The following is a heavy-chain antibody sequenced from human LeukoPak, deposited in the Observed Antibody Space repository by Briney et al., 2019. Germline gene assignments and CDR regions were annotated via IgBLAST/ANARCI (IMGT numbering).Heavy chain of an antibody. CDR3: ARYCSSTSCADAFDI. D-gene: IGHD2-2*01. J-gene: IGHJ3*02. V-gene: IGHV4-59*01. CDR2: IYYSGST. CDR1: SDSISSYY. Sequence: SETLSLTCTVSSDSISSYYWSWIRQPPGKGLEWIGYIYYSGSTNYNPSLKSRVTISVDTSKNQFSLKLSSVTAADTAVYYCARYCSSTSCADAFDIWGQGTMVTVSS.